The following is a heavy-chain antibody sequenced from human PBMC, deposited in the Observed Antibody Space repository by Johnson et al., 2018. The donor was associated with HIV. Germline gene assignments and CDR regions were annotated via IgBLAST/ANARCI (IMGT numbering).Heavy chain of an antibody. CDR1: GFSFSNYG. V-gene: IGHV3-33*08. D-gene: IGHD6-13*01. Sequence: QVQLVESGGGVVQPGRPLRLSCAASGFSFSNYGMAWVRQAPGKGLEWVAVISFAGVKTYYADSVKGRFTISRDNSKNTLYLQMNSLRAEDTAVYYCASSFYQQLRAFDIWGQGTMVTVSS. CDR3: ASSFYQQLRAFDI. J-gene: IGHJ3*02. CDR2: ISFAGVKT.